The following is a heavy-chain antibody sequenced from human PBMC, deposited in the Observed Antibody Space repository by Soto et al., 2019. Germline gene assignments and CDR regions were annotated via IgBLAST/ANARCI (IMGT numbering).Heavy chain of an antibody. Sequence: ASVKVSCKASGYTFTGYYMHWVRQAPGQGLEWMGWISAYNGNTNYAQKLQGRVTMTTDTSTSTAYMELRSLRSDDTAVYYCAREDGDYLNWFDPWGQGTLVTVSS. J-gene: IGHJ5*02. CDR2: ISAYNGNT. CDR1: GYTFTGYY. CDR3: AREDGDYLNWFDP. V-gene: IGHV1-18*04. D-gene: IGHD4-17*01.